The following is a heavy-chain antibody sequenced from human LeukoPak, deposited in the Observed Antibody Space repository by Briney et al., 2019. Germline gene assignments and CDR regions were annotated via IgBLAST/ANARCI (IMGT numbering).Heavy chain of an antibody. V-gene: IGHV7-4-1*02. CDR1: GYTFTSYA. Sequence: GALVKFSCKASGYTFTSYAMNWVRQAPGQGLEWMGWINTNTGNPTYAQGFTGRFVFSLDTSVSTAYLQISSLKAEDTAVYYCARVKLGYCSGGSCYDFDYWGQGTLVTVSS. CDR2: INTNTGNP. D-gene: IGHD2-15*01. CDR3: ARVKLGYCSGGSCYDFDY. J-gene: IGHJ4*02.